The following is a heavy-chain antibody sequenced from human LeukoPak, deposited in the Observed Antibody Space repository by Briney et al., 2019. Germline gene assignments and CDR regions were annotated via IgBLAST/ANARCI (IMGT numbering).Heavy chain of an antibody. D-gene: IGHD3-22*01. J-gene: IGHJ4*02. CDR3: AKDIDYDSSGGFDY. CDR2: ISWNSGSI. Sequence: GGSLRLSCAASGFTFDDYAMPWVRQAPGKGLEWVSGISWNSGSIGYADSVKGRFTISRDNAKNSLYLQMNSLRAEDTALYYCAKDIDYDSSGGFDYWGQGTLVTVSS. CDR1: GFTFDDYA. V-gene: IGHV3-9*01.